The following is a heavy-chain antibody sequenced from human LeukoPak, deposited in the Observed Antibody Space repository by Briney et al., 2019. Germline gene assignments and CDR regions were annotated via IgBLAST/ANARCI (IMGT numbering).Heavy chain of an antibody. Sequence: GRSLRLSCAASGSTFSRSGIHWVRQAPGRGLEWVAVISYDERDEYYADSVKGRFTISRDNSKNTLYLQMNSLRAEDTAVYYCAKDSKGSGTYYDRYFDYWGQGTLVTVSS. V-gene: IGHV3-30*18. CDR3: AKDSKGSGTYYDRYFDY. CDR2: ISYDERDE. J-gene: IGHJ4*02. CDR1: GSTFSRSG. D-gene: IGHD3-10*01.